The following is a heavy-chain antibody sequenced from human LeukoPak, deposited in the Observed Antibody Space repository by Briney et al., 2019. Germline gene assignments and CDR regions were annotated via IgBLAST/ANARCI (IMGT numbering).Heavy chain of an antibody. J-gene: IGHJ4*02. D-gene: IGHD3-9*01. V-gene: IGHV3-21*01. CDR2: ISSSSSYI. CDR3: ARDSDYDILDSDPYFDY. Sequence: PGGSLTLSCAASGFTFSSYSMNWVRQAPGKGLEWVSSISSSSSYIYYADSVKGRFTISRDNAKNSLYLQMNSLRAEDTAVYYCARDSDYDILDSDPYFDYWGQGTLVTVSS. CDR1: GFTFSSYS.